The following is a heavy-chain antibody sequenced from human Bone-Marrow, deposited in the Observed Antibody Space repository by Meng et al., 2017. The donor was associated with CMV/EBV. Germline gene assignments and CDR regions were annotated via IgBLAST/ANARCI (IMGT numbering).Heavy chain of an antibody. CDR3: ARGIAGSASDLDY. J-gene: IGHJ4*02. V-gene: IGHV3-23*01. D-gene: IGHD6-13*01. CDR2: ISWNSGST. CDR1: GFTFSSYA. Sequence: GESLKISCAASGFTFSSYAMSWVRQAPGKGLEWVSGISWNSGSTNYADSVKGRFTISRDNAKSTLYLQLNSLRAEDTALYYCARGIAGSASDLDYWGQGTLVTVSS.